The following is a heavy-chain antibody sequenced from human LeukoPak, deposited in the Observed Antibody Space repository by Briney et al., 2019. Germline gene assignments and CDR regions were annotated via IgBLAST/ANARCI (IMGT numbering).Heavy chain of an antibody. CDR3: ASGYYYDSSGYYHNY. V-gene: IGHV4-59*08. Sequence: PSETLSLTCNVSGGSMSSYYWCWIRQPPGKGLEWIGCIYYSGNTNYNPSLKSRVTISVDTPKNQFSLKLSSVTAADTAVYYCASGYYYDSSGYYHNYWGQGTLVTVSS. CDR2: IYYSGNT. J-gene: IGHJ4*02. D-gene: IGHD3-22*01. CDR1: GGSMSSYY.